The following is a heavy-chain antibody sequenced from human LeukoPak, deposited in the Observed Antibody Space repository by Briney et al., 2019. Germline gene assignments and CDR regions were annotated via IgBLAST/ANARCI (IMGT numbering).Heavy chain of an antibody. Sequence: SETLSLTCTVSGGSISSYYWSWIRQPAGKGLEWIGRIYTSGSTNYNPSLKSRVTMSVDTSKNQFSLKLSSVTAADTAVYYCARRRYSSSAGYYFDYWGQGTLVTVSS. J-gene: IGHJ4*02. CDR1: GGSISSYY. V-gene: IGHV4-4*07. CDR3: ARRRYSSSAGYYFDY. D-gene: IGHD6-6*01. CDR2: IYTSGST.